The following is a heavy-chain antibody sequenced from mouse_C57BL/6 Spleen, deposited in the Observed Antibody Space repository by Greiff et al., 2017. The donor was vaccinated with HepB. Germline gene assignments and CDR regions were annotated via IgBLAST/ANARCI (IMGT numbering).Heavy chain of an antibody. D-gene: IGHD1-1*01. V-gene: IGHV1-15*01. Sequence: QVQLQQSGAELVRPGASVTLSCKASGYTFTDYEMHWVKQTPVHGLEWIGAIDPETGGTAYNQKFKGKAILTADKSSSTAYMELRSLTSEDSAVYYCTRIITTVVGPDYWGQGTTLTVSS. CDR1: GYTFTDYE. J-gene: IGHJ2*01. CDR2: IDPETGGT. CDR3: TRIITTVVGPDY.